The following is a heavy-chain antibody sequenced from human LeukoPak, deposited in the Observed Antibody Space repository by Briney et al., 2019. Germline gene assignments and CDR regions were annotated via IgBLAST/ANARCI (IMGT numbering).Heavy chain of an antibody. CDR1: GASISRSDHF. D-gene: IGHD4-17*01. CDR3: ARSSEYGDPFNY. CDR2: IYYSGST. V-gene: IGHV4-39*01. J-gene: IGHJ4*02. Sequence: SETLSLTCTVSGASISRSDHFWGWIRQPPGKGLEWIGSIYYSGSTYYSPSLKGRVTISVDTSKNQFSLKLNSVTDADTAVYYCARSSEYGDPFNYWGQGTLVTVSS.